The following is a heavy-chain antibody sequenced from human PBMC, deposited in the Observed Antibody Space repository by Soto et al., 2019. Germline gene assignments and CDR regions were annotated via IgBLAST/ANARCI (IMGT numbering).Heavy chain of an antibody. D-gene: IGHD4-17*01. CDR3: TRVDLDYGDYERDDGTFDY. CDR1: GFTFGDYA. Sequence: GGSLRLSCTASGFTFGDYAMSWFRQAPGKGLEWVGFIRSKAYGGTTEYAASVKGRFTIARDDSKSIAYLQMNSLKTEDTAVYYCTRVDLDYGDYERDDGTFDYWGQGTLVTVSS. CDR2: IRSKAYGGTT. J-gene: IGHJ4*02. V-gene: IGHV3-49*03.